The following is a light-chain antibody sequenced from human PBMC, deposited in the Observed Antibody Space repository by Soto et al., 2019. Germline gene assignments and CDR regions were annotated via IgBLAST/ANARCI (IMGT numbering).Light chain of an antibody. CDR3: QQYHNWPPQYT. Sequence: EIVMTQSPASLSVSPGDVATLSCRASQSVASNVAWYQQKPGQGPRLLIHGASTRAVGGPARLSGSGSGTDFTLTISSLQSADFAVYYCQQYHNWPPQYTFGHGTKLQIK. J-gene: IGKJ2*01. CDR2: GAS. CDR1: QSVASN. V-gene: IGKV3-15*01.